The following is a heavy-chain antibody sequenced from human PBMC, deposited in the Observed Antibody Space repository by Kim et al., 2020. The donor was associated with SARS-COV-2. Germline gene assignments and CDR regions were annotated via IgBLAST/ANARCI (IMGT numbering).Heavy chain of an antibody. J-gene: IGHJ6*02. CDR1: GFTFSSYW. CDR3: AREGYSYGYYYYYGMDV. Sequence: GGSLRLSCAASGFTFSSYWMSWVRQAPGKGLEWVANIKQDGSEKYYVDSVKGRFTISRDNAKNSLYLQMNSLRAEDTAVYYCAREGYSYGYYYYYGMDVWGQGTTVTVSS. CDR2: IKQDGSEK. D-gene: IGHD5-18*01. V-gene: IGHV3-7*03.